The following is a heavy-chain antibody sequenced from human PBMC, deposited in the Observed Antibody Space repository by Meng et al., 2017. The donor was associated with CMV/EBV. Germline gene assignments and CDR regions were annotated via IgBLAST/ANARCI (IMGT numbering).Heavy chain of an antibody. CDR1: GFSLSTSGVG. J-gene: IGHJ4*02. D-gene: IGHD3-22*01. V-gene: IGHV2-5*02. CDR3: ARLYDSSGYYLGYFDY. CDR2: IYWDDDK. Sequence: HITLTESGPTLLKPTQTLTLTFTFSGFSLSTSGVGVGWIRQPPGKALEWLALIYWDDDKRYSPSLKSRLTITKDTSKNQVVLTMTNMDPVDTATYYCARLYDSSGYYLGYFDYWGQGTLVTVSS.